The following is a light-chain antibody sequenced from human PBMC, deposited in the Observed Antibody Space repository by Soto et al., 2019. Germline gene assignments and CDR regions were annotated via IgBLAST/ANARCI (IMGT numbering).Light chain of an antibody. V-gene: IGKV3-20*01. Sequence: EIVLTQSPGTLSLSPGERATLSCRVSQSISSNYLAWYQQKPGQAPRLLIYGAFFRATGIPDRFSGGGSGTDVTLTISRLEPEDFAVYYCLHYSTSPPYTFGQGAQLQI. CDR2: GAF. J-gene: IGKJ2*01. CDR1: QSISSNY. CDR3: LHYSTSPPYT.